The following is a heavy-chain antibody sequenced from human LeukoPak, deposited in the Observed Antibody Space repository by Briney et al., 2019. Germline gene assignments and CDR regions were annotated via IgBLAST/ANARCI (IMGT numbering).Heavy chain of an antibody. CDR3: ARDQGALDI. CDR2: IKQDGSEK. Sequence: GGSLRPSCAASGFTFSHYWMSWVRQAPGKGLEWLANIKQDGSEKYYVDSVKGRFTISRDNAKNSLYLQMNSQRAGDTAIYYCARDQGALDIWGQGTMVTVSP. CDR1: GFTFSHYW. J-gene: IGHJ3*02. V-gene: IGHV3-7*01.